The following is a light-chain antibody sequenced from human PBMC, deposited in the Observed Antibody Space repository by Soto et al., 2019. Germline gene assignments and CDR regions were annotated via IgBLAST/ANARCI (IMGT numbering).Light chain of an antibody. CDR2: AVS. CDR1: SSDVGGYNY. Sequence: QSVLTQPASVSGSPGQSIAISCTGTSSDVGGYNYVSWYQQHPVKAPQLMIYAVSNRPSGVSDRFSGSKSGNTASLTISGLQAEDEADYYCSSYSSSSTPDVFGTGTKVTVL. V-gene: IGLV2-14*01. J-gene: IGLJ1*01. CDR3: SSYSSSSTPDV.